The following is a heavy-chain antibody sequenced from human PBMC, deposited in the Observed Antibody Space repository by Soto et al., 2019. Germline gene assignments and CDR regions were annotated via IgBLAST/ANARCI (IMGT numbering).Heavy chain of an antibody. CDR1: GFTFSWYN. CDR2: ISSSSTYI. CDR3: APYYFDSLDY. Sequence: GGSLRLSCAASGFTFSWYNMNWVRQAPGKGLEWVSSISSSSTYIYYADSVKGRFAISRDNAKNSLYLQMNSLRAEDTAVYYCAPYYFDSLDYWGQATLVTVSS. D-gene: IGHD3-22*01. V-gene: IGHV3-21*01. J-gene: IGHJ4*02.